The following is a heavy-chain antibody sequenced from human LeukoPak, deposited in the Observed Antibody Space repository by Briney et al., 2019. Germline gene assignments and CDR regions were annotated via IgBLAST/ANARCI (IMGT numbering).Heavy chain of an antibody. CDR1: GASFIGYY. D-gene: IGHD2-2*01. Sequence: PSETLSLTCAVYGASFIGYYWSWIRQPPGKGLEWIGEINHSGSTNYNPSLKSRVTISVDTSKNQFSLKLSSVTAADTAVYYCARDPFYCSSTSCQRYNWFDPWGQGTLVTVSS. CDR2: INHSGST. CDR3: ARDPFYCSSTSCQRYNWFDP. V-gene: IGHV4-34*01. J-gene: IGHJ5*02.